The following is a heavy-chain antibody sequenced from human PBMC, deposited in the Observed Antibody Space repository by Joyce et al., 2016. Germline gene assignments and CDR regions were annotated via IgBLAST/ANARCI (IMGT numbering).Heavy chain of an antibody. CDR2: INPMFDKT. CDR3: ATATVTMLGSREPKHFDY. V-gene: IGHV1-69*18. J-gene: IGHJ4*02. D-gene: IGHD4-17*01. CDR1: GGTFSSYT. Sequence: QVQLVQSGAEVKKPGSSVRVSCEASGGTFSSYTITWVRQAPGQGLAWRGRINPMFDKTKEAQKVQGRVTITADESTSTAYMELSSLRSEDTAVYYCATATVTMLGSREPKHFDYWGPGTLVTVSS.